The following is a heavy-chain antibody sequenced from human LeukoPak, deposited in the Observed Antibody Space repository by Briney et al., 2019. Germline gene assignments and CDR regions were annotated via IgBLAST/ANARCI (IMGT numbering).Heavy chain of an antibody. J-gene: IGHJ4*02. CDR2: ISTTSTYI. D-gene: IGHD1-14*01. Sequence: TPGGSLRLSCAASGFTFSNYNMNRVRQPPGKGLEWVSSISTTSTYIYYADSVKGRFTISRDNAKNSLYLQMNSLRAEDTAVYYCARDASPEGFDYWGQGTLVTVSS. V-gene: IGHV3-21*01. CDR3: ARDASPEGFDY. CDR1: GFTFSNYN.